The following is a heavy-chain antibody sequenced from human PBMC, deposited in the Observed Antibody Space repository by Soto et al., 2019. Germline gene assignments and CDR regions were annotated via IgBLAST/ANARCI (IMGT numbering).Heavy chain of an antibody. CDR3: AREEGTRSGDPIDALAI. J-gene: IGHJ3*02. CDR1: GGTFSDYS. Sequence: QVQLVQSGAEVKKPGSSVKVSCQTSGGTFSDYSITWVRQAPGQGLEWMGGIIPFFGATNYAHKFQGRVTITAEDSTSTVYMELSSLRSEDTAVYYCAREEGTRSGDPIDALAIWGRGTMVTVSS. D-gene: IGHD1-26*01. V-gene: IGHV1-69*01. CDR2: IIPFFGAT.